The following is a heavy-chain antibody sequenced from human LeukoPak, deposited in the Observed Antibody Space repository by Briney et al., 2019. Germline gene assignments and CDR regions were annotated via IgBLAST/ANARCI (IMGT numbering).Heavy chain of an antibody. Sequence: PGGSLRPSCAASGFTFSSYAMSWVRQAPGKGLEWVSAISGSANSIYYADSVKGRFTIYRDNSKNTLYLRMNSLRAEDTAVYYCAKDRDYGGINWFDPWGQGTLVTVSS. CDR2: ISGSANSI. D-gene: IGHD4-23*01. CDR3: AKDRDYGGINWFDP. J-gene: IGHJ5*02. V-gene: IGHV3-23*01. CDR1: GFTFSSYA.